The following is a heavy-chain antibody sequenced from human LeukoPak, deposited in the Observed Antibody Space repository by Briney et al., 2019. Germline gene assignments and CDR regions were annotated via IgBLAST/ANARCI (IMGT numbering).Heavy chain of an antibody. J-gene: IGHJ4*02. V-gene: IGHV1-69*05. D-gene: IGHD1-26*01. CDR1: GGTFSTYP. CDR2: IIPIFGTA. CDR3: ARDRVGGSYYADFDY. Sequence: SVKVSCKASGGTFSTYPISWVRQAPGQGLEWMGGIIPIFGTANYAQKFQGRVTITTDESTSTAYMELSSLRSEDTAVYYCARDRVGGSYYADFDYWGQGTLVTVSS.